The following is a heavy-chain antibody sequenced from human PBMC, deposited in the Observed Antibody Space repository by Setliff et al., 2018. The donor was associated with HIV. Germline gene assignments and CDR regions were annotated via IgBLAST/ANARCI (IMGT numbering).Heavy chain of an antibody. Sequence: LRLSCAASGFTFSSYGMHWVRQAPGKGLEWVSLISYDGSKKYYADSVKGRFSISRDNPKNTVYLQMNSLRPEDTALYYCAKIPHTGDSAFDVWGQGTMVTVS. CDR3: AKIPHTGDSAFDV. CDR1: GFTFSSYG. CDR2: ISYDGSKK. J-gene: IGHJ3*01. V-gene: IGHV3-30*18. D-gene: IGHD7-27*01.